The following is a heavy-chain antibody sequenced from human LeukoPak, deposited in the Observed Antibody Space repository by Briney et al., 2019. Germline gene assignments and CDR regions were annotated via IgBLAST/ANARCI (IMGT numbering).Heavy chain of an antibody. CDR2: IKEDGSEK. CDR1: GFTFSSYW. D-gene: IGHD5-12*01. Sequence: GGSLRLSCAASGFTFSSYWMSWVRQAPGKGLEWVANIKEDGSEKYYVDSVKGRFTISRDNAKNSVYLQMNSLRAEDTAVYYCARDPYLVGPYGGYDDYWGQGILVIVSS. CDR3: ARDPYLVGPYGGYDDY. J-gene: IGHJ4*02. V-gene: IGHV3-7*01.